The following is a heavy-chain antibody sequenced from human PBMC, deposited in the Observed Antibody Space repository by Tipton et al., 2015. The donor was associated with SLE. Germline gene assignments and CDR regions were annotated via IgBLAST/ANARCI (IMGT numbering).Heavy chain of an antibody. D-gene: IGHD4-17*01. CDR3: ASRRGYGDYRWYGFDY. Sequence: LRLSCAVSGGSISSAAYYWSWIRRPAGKGLELIGHIYTSGGTNYNPSLKSRVTISVDTSKNQFSLKLNSVTAADTAVYYCASRRGYGDYRWYGFDYWGQGSLVTVSS. CDR1: GGSISSAAYY. V-gene: IGHV4-61*09. J-gene: IGHJ4*02. CDR2: IYTSGGT.